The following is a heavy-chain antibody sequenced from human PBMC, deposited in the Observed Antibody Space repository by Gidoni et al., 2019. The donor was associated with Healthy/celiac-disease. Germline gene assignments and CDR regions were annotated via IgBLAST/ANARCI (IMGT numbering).Heavy chain of an antibody. D-gene: IGHD3-22*01. J-gene: IGHJ4*02. CDR2: IYYSGST. CDR3: ARDHYYASSGARGGLDY. CDR1: GGTISSYY. Sequence: QVQLQESGPGLVKPSETLSLTCPVSGGTISSYYWSWSRQPPGTGLEGIGYIYYSGSTNYNPSLKSRVTISVDTSKNQFSLKLSSVTAADTAVYYFARDHYYASSGARGGLDYWGQGTLVTVSS. V-gene: IGHV4-59*01.